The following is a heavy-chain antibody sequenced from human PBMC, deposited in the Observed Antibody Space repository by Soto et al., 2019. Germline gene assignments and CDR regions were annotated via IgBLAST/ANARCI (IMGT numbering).Heavy chain of an antibody. CDR1: GFTFDDYT. CDR3: AKDFLAYCGGDCYSGQNYYYGMDV. J-gene: IGHJ6*02. V-gene: IGHV3-43*01. D-gene: IGHD2-21*02. Sequence: GGSLRLSCAASGFTFDDYTMHWVRQAPGKGLEWVSLISWDGGSTYYADSVKGRFTISRDNSKNSLYLQMNSLRTEDTALYYCAKDFLAYCGGDCYSGQNYYYGMDVWGQGTTVTVSS. CDR2: ISWDGGST.